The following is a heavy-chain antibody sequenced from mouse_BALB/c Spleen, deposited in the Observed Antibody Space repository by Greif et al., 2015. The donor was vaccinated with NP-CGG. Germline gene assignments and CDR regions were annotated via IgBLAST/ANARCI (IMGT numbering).Heavy chain of an antibody. CDR2: ISSGGSYT. CDR1: GFTFSSYA. Sequence: EVHLVESGGGLVKPGGSLKLSCAASGFTFSSYAMSWVRQSPEKRLEWVAEISSGGSYTYYPDTVTGRFTISRDNAKNTLYLEMSSLRSEDTAMYYCARDTTTVVAPGDYWGQGTSVTVSS. D-gene: IGHD1-1*01. V-gene: IGHV5-9-4*01. J-gene: IGHJ4*01. CDR3: ARDTTTVVAPGDY.